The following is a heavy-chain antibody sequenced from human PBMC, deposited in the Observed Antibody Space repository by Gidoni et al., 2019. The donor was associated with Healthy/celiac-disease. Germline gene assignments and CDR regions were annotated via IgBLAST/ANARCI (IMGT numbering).Heavy chain of an antibody. J-gene: IGHJ4*02. Sequence: EVQLLESGGGLVQPGGSLSLSCAASGFPFSRYAMSWVRQAPGKGLEWVSAISGSGGSTYYADSVKGRFTISRDNSKNTLYLQMNSLRAEDTAVYYCAKGLGHLGWELLTFFDYWGQGTLVTVSS. CDR1: GFPFSRYA. D-gene: IGHD1-26*01. CDR2: ISGSGGST. CDR3: AKGLGHLGWELLTFFDY. V-gene: IGHV3-23*01.